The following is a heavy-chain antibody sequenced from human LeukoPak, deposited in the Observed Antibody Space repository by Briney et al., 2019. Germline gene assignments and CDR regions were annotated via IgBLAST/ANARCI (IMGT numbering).Heavy chain of an antibody. CDR3: ARRGDGYNS. V-gene: IGHV1-8*01. J-gene: IGHJ4*02. D-gene: IGHD5-24*01. CDR1: GYTFTSYD. Sequence: GASVKVSCKASGYTFTSYDFNWLRQATGQGPEWMGWMNPNSGATGYAQKFQGRVTMTRSASINTAYMELSSLTSEDTAVYYCARRGDGYNSWGQGTLVTVSS. CDR2: MNPNSGAT.